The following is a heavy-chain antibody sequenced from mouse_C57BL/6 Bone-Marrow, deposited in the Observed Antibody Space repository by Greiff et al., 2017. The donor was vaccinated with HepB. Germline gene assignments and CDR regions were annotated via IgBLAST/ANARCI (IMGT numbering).Heavy chain of an antibody. D-gene: IGHD1-1*01. J-gene: IGHJ3*01. V-gene: IGHV1-81*01. CDR2: IYPRSGNT. CDR3: ARYYYGSGWFAY. Sequence: VQVVESGAELARPGASVKLSCKASGYTFTSYGISWVKQRTGQGLEWIGEIYPRSGNTYYNEKFKGKATLTADKSSSTAYMELRSLTSEDSAVYFCARYYYGSGWFAYWGQGTLVTVSA. CDR1: GYTFTSYG.